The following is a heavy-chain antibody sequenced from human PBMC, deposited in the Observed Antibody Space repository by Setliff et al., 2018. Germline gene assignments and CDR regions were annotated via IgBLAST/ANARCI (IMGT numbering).Heavy chain of an antibody. CDR1: GFTFSNAW. Sequence: GGSLRLSCAASGFTFSNAWMSWVRQAPGKGLEWVGRIKSKTDGGTTDYAAPVKGRFTISRDDSKNTLYLQMNSLKTGDTAVYYCTTGGQKGGYYYGMDVWGQGTTVTVS. V-gene: IGHV3-15*01. J-gene: IGHJ6*02. CDR3: TTGGQKGGYYYGMDV. D-gene: IGHD3-16*01. CDR2: IKSKTDGGTT.